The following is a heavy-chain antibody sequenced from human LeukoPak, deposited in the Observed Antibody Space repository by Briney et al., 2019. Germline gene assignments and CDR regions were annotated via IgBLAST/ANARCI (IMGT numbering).Heavy chain of an antibody. D-gene: IGHD3-10*01. Sequence: GGSLRLSCAASGFTFDDYGMSWVRQAPGKGLEWVSVISGSGGSTYYADSVKGRFTISRDNSKNTLYLQMNSLRAEDTAVYYCAKGLSGSYLGLDYWGQGTLVTVSS. CDR3: AKGLSGSYLGLDY. J-gene: IGHJ4*02. CDR2: ISGSGGST. CDR1: GFTFDDYG. V-gene: IGHV3-23*01.